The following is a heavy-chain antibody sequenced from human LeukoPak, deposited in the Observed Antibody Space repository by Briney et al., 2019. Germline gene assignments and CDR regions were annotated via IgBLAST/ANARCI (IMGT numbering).Heavy chain of an antibody. Sequence: PSETLSLTCTVSGGSISSYYWSWIRQPPGKGLEWIGYIYYSGSTNYNPSLKSRVTISVDTSKNQFSLKLSSVTAADTAVYYCARFLEWSYYMDVWGKGTTVTVSS. D-gene: IGHD3-3*01. CDR1: GGSISSYY. J-gene: IGHJ6*03. CDR3: ARFLEWSYYMDV. CDR2: IYYSGST. V-gene: IGHV4-59*01.